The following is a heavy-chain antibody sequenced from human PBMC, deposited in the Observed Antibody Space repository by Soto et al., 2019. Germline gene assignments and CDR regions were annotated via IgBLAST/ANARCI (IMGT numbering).Heavy chain of an antibody. CDR3: ARDGSPLWLRNYYYGMDV. V-gene: IGHV4-30-4*01. D-gene: IGHD5-18*01. CDR2: IYYSGST. J-gene: IGHJ6*02. CDR1: GGSISSGDYY. Sequence: SEALSVTCAVSGGSISSGDYYWSWIRQPPGKGLEWIGYIYYSGSTYYNPSLKSRVTISVDTSKNQFSLKLSSVTAADTAVYYCARDGSPLWLRNYYYGMDVWGQGTTVTVSS.